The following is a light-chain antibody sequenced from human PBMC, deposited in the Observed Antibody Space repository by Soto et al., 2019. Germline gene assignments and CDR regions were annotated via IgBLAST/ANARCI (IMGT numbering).Light chain of an antibody. CDR1: QSVSSSS. CDR3: QQYGSSPGT. V-gene: IGKV3-20*01. CDR2: GAS. Sequence: EIVLTQSPATLSLSPGERATLSCRASQSVSSSSLAWYQQKPGQAPRLLIYGASSRATGIPARFSGSGSGTDFTLTISSLEPEDFAVYYCQQYGSSPGTFGQGTKVEIK. J-gene: IGKJ1*01.